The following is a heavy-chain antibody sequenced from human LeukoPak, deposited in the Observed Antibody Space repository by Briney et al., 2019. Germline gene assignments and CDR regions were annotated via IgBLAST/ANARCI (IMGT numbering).Heavy chain of an antibody. CDR1: GFTFSSYG. J-gene: IGHJ6*02. CDR2: IWYDGSNK. Sequence: GGSLRLSCAASGFTFSSYGMHWVRRAPGKGLEWVAAIWYDGSNKYYADSVKGRFTISRDNSKNTLYLQMNSLRAEDTAVYYCARELHSSSWYSDYYYYYGMDVWGQGTTVTVSS. D-gene: IGHD6-13*01. CDR3: ARELHSSSWYSDYYYYYGMDV. V-gene: IGHV3-33*01.